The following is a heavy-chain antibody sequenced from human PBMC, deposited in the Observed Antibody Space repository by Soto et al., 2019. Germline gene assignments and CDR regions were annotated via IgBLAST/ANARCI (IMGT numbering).Heavy chain of an antibody. CDR2: VFYSGSS. J-gene: IGHJ4*02. CDR3: ARIKRGYSYGSIIDY. CDR1: GGSISNFY. V-gene: IGHV4-59*01. D-gene: IGHD5-18*01. Sequence: QVRLHESGPGLVKPSETLSLTCFVSGGSISNFYWGWIRQPPGKGLEWIGYVFYSGSSTYNPSLQRRVTISVDTSQNLFSLKVRSVTAADTAIYYCARIKRGYSYGSIIDYWGQGILVPVSS.